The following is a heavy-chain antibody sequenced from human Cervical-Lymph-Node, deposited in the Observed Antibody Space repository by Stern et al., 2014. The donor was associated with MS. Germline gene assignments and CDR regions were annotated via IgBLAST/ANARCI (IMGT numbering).Heavy chain of an antibody. CDR2: INGGSGST. V-gene: IGHV1-3*01. D-gene: IGHD4-11*01. J-gene: IGHJ4*02. Sequence: QLVQSGAEVKKPGASMTVSCKTSGYNFIDHAIHWVRQAPGQRLEWMGWINGGSGSTKYSQKFQGRVSFTRYRAASAAYMDLSSLRPDDTAVYYCARQPDYSDFLDYWGQGTLVTVSS. CDR1: GYNFIDHA. CDR3: ARQPDYSDFLDY.